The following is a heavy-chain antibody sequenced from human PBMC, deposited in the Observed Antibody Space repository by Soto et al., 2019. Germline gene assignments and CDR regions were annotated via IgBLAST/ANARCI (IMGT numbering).Heavy chain of an antibody. Sequence: PVGSLRLSCAASGFTFSNYGMHWVRQTPGKGLEWVALILYDGSNKYYGDSVKGRFTISRDNSKNTLYLQVSSLRAEDTAVYYCAKSRDAYNFYFYYGMDVWGQGTTVTVSS. D-gene: IGHD2-2*01. CDR3: AKSRDAYNFYFYYGMDV. CDR1: GFTFSNYG. J-gene: IGHJ6*02. CDR2: ILYDGSNK. V-gene: IGHV3-30*18.